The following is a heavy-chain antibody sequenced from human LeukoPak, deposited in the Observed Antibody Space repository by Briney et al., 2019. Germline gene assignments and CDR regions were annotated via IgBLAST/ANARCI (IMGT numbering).Heavy chain of an antibody. Sequence: PGGSLRLSCAASGFTFSSYEMNWVRQAPGKGLEWVSYISSSGSTIYYADSVKGRFTISRDNAKNSLYLQMNSLRAEDTAVYYCAKVQGYSGYDYWGQGALVTVSS. J-gene: IGHJ4*02. CDR1: GFTFSSYE. D-gene: IGHD5-12*01. CDR2: ISSSGSTI. CDR3: AKVQGYSGYDY. V-gene: IGHV3-48*03.